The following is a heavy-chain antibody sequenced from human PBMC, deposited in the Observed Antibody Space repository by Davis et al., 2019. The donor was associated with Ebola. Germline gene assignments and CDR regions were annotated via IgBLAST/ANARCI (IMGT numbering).Heavy chain of an antibody. CDR1: GYTFKNSA. V-gene: IGHV1-18*01. CDR2: ISAYNGNT. Sequence: SVQVSCKASGYTFKNSAISWVRQAPGQGLEWMGWISAYNGNTAYTQILQGRVTVTRDTSTTTVYMDLSSLRSEDTALYYCTTPGGQDSGYDVFDIWGQGTMVTVSS. CDR3: TTPGGQDSGYDVFDI. D-gene: IGHD5-12*01. J-gene: IGHJ3*02.